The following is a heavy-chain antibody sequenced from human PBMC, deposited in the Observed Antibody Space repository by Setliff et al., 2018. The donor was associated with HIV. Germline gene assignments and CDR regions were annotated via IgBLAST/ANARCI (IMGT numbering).Heavy chain of an antibody. CDR2: IIPIFGSP. CDR3: ARGRGRYYDSRSYLDY. D-gene: IGHD3-22*01. V-gene: IGHV1-69*06. Sequence: GASVKVSCKASGDTFSSYAISWVRQAPGQGLEWMGRIIPIFGSPNYAQKFQGRVTITADKSTSTAYMELSSLRSEDTAVYYCARGRGRYYDSRSYLDYWGQGTLVTVSS. J-gene: IGHJ4*02. CDR1: GDTFSSYA.